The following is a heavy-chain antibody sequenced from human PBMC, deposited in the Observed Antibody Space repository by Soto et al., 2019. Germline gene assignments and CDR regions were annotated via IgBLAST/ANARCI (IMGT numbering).Heavy chain of an antibody. J-gene: IGHJ4*02. Sequence: EVQLVESGGGLVQPGGSLRLSCAASGFTFSSYWMHWVRQAPGKGLVWVSRIHFYGSTTNYADFVKGQFTISRDNAKNTVYLQMNSLRAEDTAVFYCARGAGSAYYVDSWGQGTLVTVSS. D-gene: IGHD3-22*01. V-gene: IGHV3-74*01. CDR1: GFTFSSYW. CDR2: IHFYGSTT. CDR3: ARGAGSAYYVDS.